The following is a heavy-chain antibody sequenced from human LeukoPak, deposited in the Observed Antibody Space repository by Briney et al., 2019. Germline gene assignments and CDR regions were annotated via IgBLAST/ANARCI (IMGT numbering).Heavy chain of an antibody. D-gene: IGHD6-19*01. CDR1: GGSISSYY. CDR3: AKTVAVAEDPDAFDI. V-gene: IGHV4-4*07. CDR2: IPTSGST. Sequence: PSGTLSLTCTVSGGSISSYYWGWIRQPAGKGLEWIGRIPTSGSTNHNPSLKSRVTMSVDTSKNQFSLKLSSLTAADTAVYYCAKTVAVAEDPDAFDIWGQGTMVTVSS. J-gene: IGHJ3*02.